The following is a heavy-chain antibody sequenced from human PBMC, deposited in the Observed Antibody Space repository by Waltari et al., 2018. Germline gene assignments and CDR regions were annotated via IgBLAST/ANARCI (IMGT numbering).Heavy chain of an antibody. D-gene: IGHD3-22*01. CDR2: IWYDGSNK. CDR1: GFTFSSYG. V-gene: IGHV3-33*06. CDR3: AKEIDRSAFDI. Sequence: QVQLVESGGGVVQPGRSLRLSCAASGFTFSSYGMPWVRQAPGKGLEWVAVIWYDGSNKYYADSVKGRFTISRDNSKNTLYLQMNSLRAEDTAVYYCAKEIDRSAFDIWGQGTMVTVSS. J-gene: IGHJ3*02.